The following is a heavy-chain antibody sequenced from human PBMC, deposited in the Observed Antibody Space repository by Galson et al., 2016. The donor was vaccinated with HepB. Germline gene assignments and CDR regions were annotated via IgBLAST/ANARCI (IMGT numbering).Heavy chain of an antibody. V-gene: IGHV3-30-3*01. D-gene: IGHD3-9*01. CDR2: ISYDGSNK. Sequence: SLRLSCAASGFSFSSYAMHWVRQAPGKGLEWVAVISYDGSNKYYADSVKGRFTISRDNSKNTLYLQMNSLRAEDTAVYYCARVRCGYFDWFVLWGQGTLVTVSS. CDR3: ARVRCGYFDWFVL. CDR1: GFSFSSYA. J-gene: IGHJ4*02.